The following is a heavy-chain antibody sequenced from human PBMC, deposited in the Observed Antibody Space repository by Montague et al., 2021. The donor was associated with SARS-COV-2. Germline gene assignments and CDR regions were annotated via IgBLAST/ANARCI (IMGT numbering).Heavy chain of an antibody. V-gene: IGHV3-23*01. CDR1: GFIFNDYA. J-gene: IGHJ5*01. D-gene: IGHD2-2*01. CDR3: ARDHERVGWPLDS. CDR2: ISGSGGGT. Sequence: LRLSCAASGFIFNDYAINWVRQPPGKALEWVSAISGSGGGTYYAESVKGRFTTSRDTSKNTVYLQMNSLRLEDTALYFCARDHERVGWPLDSWGQGTLVIVSS.